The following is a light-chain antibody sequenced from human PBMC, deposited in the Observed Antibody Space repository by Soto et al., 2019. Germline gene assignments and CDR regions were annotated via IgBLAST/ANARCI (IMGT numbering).Light chain of an antibody. J-gene: IGKJ5*01. V-gene: IGKV3-20*01. CDR2: GAS. CDR1: QSVSSSY. Sequence: EIVLTQSPGTLSLSPGERATLSCRASQSVSSSYLAWYQQKPGQAPRLLIYGASSRATGIPDRFSGSGSGTVFTLTISRLEPEDFVVYYFQQYGSSPPITFGQGIRLEIK. CDR3: QQYGSSPPIT.